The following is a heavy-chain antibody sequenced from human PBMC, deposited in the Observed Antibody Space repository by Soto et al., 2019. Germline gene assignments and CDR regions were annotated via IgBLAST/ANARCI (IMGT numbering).Heavy chain of an antibody. CDR1: GYTFSTYA. Sequence: GASVKVSCKASGYTFSTYAMHWVRQAPGQRPEWMGWINPGNSNTKYSQKFQGRFTITRDTSASTAYMELSSLRSEDTAVYYCAREYCTSTSCYSFFDPWGQGTLVTV. J-gene: IGHJ5*02. CDR3: AREYCTSTSCYSFFDP. V-gene: IGHV1-3*01. D-gene: IGHD2-2*01. CDR2: INPGNSNT.